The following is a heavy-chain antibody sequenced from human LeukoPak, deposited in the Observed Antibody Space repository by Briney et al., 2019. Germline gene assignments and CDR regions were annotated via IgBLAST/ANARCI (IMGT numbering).Heavy chain of an antibody. CDR3: AREDYGDYGDY. J-gene: IGHJ4*02. Sequence: ASVKVSCKASGGTFSSYAISWVRQAPGQGLEWMGRIIPIFGTANYAQKFQGRVTITTDESTSTAYMEPSSLRSEDTAVYYCAREDYGDYGDYWGQGTLVTVSS. CDR1: GGTFSSYA. CDR2: IIPIFGTA. V-gene: IGHV1-69*05. D-gene: IGHD4-17*01.